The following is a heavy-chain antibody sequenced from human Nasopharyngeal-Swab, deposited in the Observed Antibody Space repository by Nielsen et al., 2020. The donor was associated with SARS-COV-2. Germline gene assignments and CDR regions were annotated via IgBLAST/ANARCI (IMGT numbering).Heavy chain of an antibody. CDR2: ISYSGTT. J-gene: IGHJ3*01. V-gene: IGHV4-39*07. CDR3: ARDVGGTVNDVFDV. Sequence: SETLSLTCTVSGGSIGSSLYQWGWIRQPPGKGLEWIGSISYSGTTYYNPSLKSRLIISVDTSKTQFSLKMSSVTAADTAYYYCARDVGGTVNDVFDVWGRGTMVTVSS. CDR1: GGSIGSSLYQ. D-gene: IGHD1-26*01.